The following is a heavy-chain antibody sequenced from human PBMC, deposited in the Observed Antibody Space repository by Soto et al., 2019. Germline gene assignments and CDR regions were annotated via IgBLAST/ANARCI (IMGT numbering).Heavy chain of an antibody. Sequence: PVGSLRLSCAASGFTFSSYEMNWVRQAPGKGLEWVSYISSSGSTIYYADSVKGRFTISRDNAKNSLYLQMNSLRAEDTAVYYCARDRIVVVTAGISYYYGMDVWGQGTTVTVSS. V-gene: IGHV3-48*03. CDR1: GFTFSSYE. CDR2: ISSSGSTI. J-gene: IGHJ6*02. D-gene: IGHD2-21*02. CDR3: ARDRIVVVTAGISYYYGMDV.